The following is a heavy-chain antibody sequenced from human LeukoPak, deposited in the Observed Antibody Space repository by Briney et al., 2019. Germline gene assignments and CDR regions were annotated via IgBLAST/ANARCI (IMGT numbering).Heavy chain of an antibody. J-gene: IGHJ3*02. CDR1: GGTFSSYA. Sequence: ASVKVSCKASGGTFSSYAISWVRQAPGQGLEWMGRIIPILGIANYAQKFQGRVTITADKSTSTAYMELSSLRSEDTAVYYCARDAGHLGTVVTPAAAFDIWGQGTMVTVSS. CDR3: ARDAGHLGTVVTPAAAFDI. D-gene: IGHD4-23*01. V-gene: IGHV1-69*04. CDR2: IIPILGIA.